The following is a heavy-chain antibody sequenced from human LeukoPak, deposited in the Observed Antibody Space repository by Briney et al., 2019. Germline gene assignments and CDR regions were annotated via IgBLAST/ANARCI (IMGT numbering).Heavy chain of an antibody. CDR1: GFTVSSNY. CDR3: AGYCSGGSYYS. D-gene: IGHD2-15*01. CDR2: IYSGGST. J-gene: IGHJ4*02. V-gene: IGHV3-66*01. Sequence: GGSLRLSCAASGFTVSSNYMSWVRQAPGKGLEWVSVIYSGGSTYYADSVKGRFTIPRDNSKNTLYLQMNSLRAEDTAVYYCAGYCSGGSYYSGGQGTLVTVSS.